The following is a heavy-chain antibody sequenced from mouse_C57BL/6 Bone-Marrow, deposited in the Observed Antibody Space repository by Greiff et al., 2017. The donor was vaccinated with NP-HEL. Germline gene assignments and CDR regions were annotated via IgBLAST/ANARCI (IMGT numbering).Heavy chain of an antibody. CDR2: IYPRSGNT. V-gene: IGHV1-81*01. CDR3: AKLQLRPLAY. D-gene: IGHD3-2*02. CDR1: GYTFTSYG. Sequence: QVQLQQSGAELARPGASVKLSCKASGYTFTSYGISWVKLRTGQGLEWIGEIYPRSGNTYYNEKFKGKATLTADKSSSTAYMELRSLTSEDSAVYFCAKLQLRPLAYWGQGTLVTVSA. J-gene: IGHJ3*01.